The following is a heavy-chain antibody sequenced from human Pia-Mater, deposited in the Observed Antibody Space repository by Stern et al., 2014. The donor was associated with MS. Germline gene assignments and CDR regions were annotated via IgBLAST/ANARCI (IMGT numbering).Heavy chain of an antibody. Sequence: VQLVESGAEVKKPGASVKVSCKASGDTFTSYYMPWVRQAPGQGLEWLGIINPTGGSTHFSQRFQGRVTLTSDTSTSTVYMELSSLRSEDTANYYCATYSSSWSPPWYWGQGTLVTVSS. V-gene: IGHV1-46*01. CDR2: INPTGGST. D-gene: IGHD6-6*01. CDR3: ATYSSSWSPPWY. J-gene: IGHJ4*02. CDR1: GDTFTSYY.